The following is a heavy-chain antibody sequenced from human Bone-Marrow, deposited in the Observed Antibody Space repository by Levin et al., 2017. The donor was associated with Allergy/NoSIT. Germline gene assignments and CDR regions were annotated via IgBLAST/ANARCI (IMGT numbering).Heavy chain of an antibody. CDR3: AKDLGYYRGGVYYYYGMDV. Sequence: GESLKISCTASGFSFINYGMHWVRQAPGKGLEWVAVISKDGANKYYANSVKGRFTISRDNSDNTVSLQMNSLRFDDTGVYYCAKDLGYYRGGVYYYYGMDVWGQGTTVTVSS. D-gene: IGHD3-10*01. J-gene: IGHJ6*02. CDR2: ISKDGANK. CDR1: GFSFINYG. V-gene: IGHV3-30*18.